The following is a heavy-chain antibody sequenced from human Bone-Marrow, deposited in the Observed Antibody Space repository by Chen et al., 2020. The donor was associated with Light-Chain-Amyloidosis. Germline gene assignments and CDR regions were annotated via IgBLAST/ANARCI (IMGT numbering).Heavy chain of an antibody. Sequence: QVRLVQSGGRIVQPGRSLRRPCAASRSTLSGYTMHWVRQAPGRGLQWVAVILYDGSTKYYTDSVKGRFTVSRDRSTLYLQMDSLRAEDTAIYYCATTDFDYWGQGTLVTVSS. CDR2: ILYDGSTK. CDR3: ATTDFDY. CDR1: RSTLSGYT. V-gene: IGHV3-30*04. J-gene: IGHJ4*02.